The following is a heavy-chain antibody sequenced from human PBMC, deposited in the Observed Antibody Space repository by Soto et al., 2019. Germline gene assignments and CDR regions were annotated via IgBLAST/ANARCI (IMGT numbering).Heavy chain of an antibody. J-gene: IGHJ6*02. Sequence: GGSLRLSCAASGFTFSSYDMHWVRQATGKGLEWVSAIGTAGDTYYPGSVKGRFTISRENAKNSLYLQMNSLRAGDMAVYYCARSLRSLGFYYYYGMDVWGQGTTVTVSS. V-gene: IGHV3-13*01. CDR2: IGTAGDT. CDR3: ARSLRSLGFYYYYGMDV. D-gene: IGHD3-16*01. CDR1: GFTFSSYD.